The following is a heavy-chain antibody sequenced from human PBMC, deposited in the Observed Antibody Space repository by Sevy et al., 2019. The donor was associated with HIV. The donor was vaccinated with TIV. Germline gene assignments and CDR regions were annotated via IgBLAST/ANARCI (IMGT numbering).Heavy chain of an antibody. Sequence: GESLKISCVASGLIFSSHWMTWVRQAPGKGPEWVATIKQDGSEKYYVDSVKGRFTISRDNAKNSVYLQMSSLRVEDTAMYFCASDYFWGQGTLVTVSS. CDR1: GLIFSSHW. CDR3: ASDYF. CDR2: IKQDGSEK. V-gene: IGHV3-7*01. J-gene: IGHJ4*02.